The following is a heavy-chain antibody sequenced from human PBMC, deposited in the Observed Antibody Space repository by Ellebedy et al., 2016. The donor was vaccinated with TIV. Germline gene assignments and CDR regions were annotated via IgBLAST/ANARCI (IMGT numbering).Heavy chain of an antibody. CDR1: GLTFSNYA. J-gene: IGHJ5*02. D-gene: IGHD4-11*01. V-gene: IGHV3-48*04. CDR2: IGSSSSTI. Sequence: GESLKISCAASGLTFSNYAMNWVRQAPGKGLEWISYIGSSSSTIYYADSVKGRFTISRDNAKNSLYLQMDSLRAEDTAVYYCARGAVTGMTTATFDPWGQGTLVTVSS. CDR3: ARGAVTGMTTATFDP.